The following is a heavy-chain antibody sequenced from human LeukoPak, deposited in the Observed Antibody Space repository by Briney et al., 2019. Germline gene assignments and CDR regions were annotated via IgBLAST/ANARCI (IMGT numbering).Heavy chain of an antibody. Sequence: PSETLSLTCAVSGGSISSGGYSWSWIRQPPGKGLEWIGYIYHSGSTYYNPSLKSRVTISVDRSKNQFSLKLSSVTAADTAVYYCARGGDYFDYWGQGTLVTVSS. J-gene: IGHJ4*02. D-gene: IGHD1-26*01. CDR3: ARGGDYFDY. V-gene: IGHV4-30-2*01. CDR1: GGSISSGGYS. CDR2: IYHSGST.